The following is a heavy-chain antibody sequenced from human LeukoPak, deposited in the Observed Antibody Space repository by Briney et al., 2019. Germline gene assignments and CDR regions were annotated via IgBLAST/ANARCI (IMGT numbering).Heavy chain of an antibody. J-gene: IGHJ4*02. CDR2: VVASGDKA. CDR1: GFTFDDYA. CDR3: AKDKDTSGWDH. V-gene: IGHV3-43*02. Sequence: PGGSLRLSCAASGFTFDDYAMHWVRQAPGKGLEGVSFVVASGDKAYYADSVKGRFTTSRDNRKNSLFLQMNSLRSEDTALYYCAKDKDTSGWDHWGQGTLVTVSS. D-gene: IGHD6-19*01.